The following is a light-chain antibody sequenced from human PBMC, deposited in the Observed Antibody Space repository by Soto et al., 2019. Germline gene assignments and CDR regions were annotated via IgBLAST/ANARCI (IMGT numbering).Light chain of an antibody. CDR1: SSSIGAGYE. J-gene: IGLJ1*01. CDR2: GNG. CDR3: QSYDKRLTAYV. Sequence: VLTQPPSVSGAPGQRVTISRSGASSSIGAGYEVHWYHQLPGTAPKLVVSGNGNRPSGVPDRLSASKSGTSASLAITGLQAEDEGHYYCQSYDKRLTAYVFGTGTKVTVL. V-gene: IGLV1-40*01.